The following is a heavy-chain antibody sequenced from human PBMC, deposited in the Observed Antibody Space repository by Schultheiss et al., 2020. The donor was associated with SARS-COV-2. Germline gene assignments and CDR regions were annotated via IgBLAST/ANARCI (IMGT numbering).Heavy chain of an antibody. J-gene: IGHJ6*02. CDR1: GDSFTSYW. CDR3: ARVGITSFGMDV. D-gene: IGHD3-10*01. CDR2: IYPGDSDT. Sequence: GGSLRLSCKGSGDSFTSYWIGWVRQMPGKGLEWMGIIYPGDSDTRYSPSFQGQVTISVDKSIATAYLQWRSLKASDTAMYYCARVGITSFGMDVWGQGTTVTVSS. V-gene: IGHV5-51*01.